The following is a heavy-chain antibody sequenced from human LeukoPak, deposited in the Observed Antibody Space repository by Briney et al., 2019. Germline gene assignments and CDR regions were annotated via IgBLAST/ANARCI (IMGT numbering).Heavy chain of an antibody. D-gene: IGHD3-9*01. CDR1: GFTFTSYG. J-gene: IGHJ4*02. V-gene: IGHV1-18*01. Sequence: ASVKLSCKASGFTFTSYGISWVRQAPGQGLEWMAVICAYNGNTYYAQKLQGRVTITTDTSTSTAYLKLRILRADDTAVYYCARLDILTGFLPEDFDYWGQGTLVTVSS. CDR2: ICAYNGNT. CDR3: ARLDILTGFLPEDFDY.